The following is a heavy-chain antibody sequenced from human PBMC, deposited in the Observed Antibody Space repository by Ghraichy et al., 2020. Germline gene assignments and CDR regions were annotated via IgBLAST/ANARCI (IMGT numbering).Heavy chain of an antibody. V-gene: IGHV4-39*01. J-gene: IGHJ5*02. CDR1: GGSISSSSYY. CDR2: IYYSGST. Sequence: SETLSLTCTVSGGSISSSSYYWGWIRQPPGKGLEWIGSIYYSGSTYYNPSLKSRVTISVDTSKNQFSLKLSSVTAADTAVYYCARLIRTIFGVVIPNWFDPWGQGTLVTVSS. CDR3: ARLIRTIFGVVIPNWFDP. D-gene: IGHD3-3*01.